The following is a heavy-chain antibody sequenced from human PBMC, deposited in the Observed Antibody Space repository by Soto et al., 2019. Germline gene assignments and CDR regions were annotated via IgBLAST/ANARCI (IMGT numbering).Heavy chain of an antibody. J-gene: IGHJ4*02. D-gene: IGHD5-12*01. CDR1: GFSFNNYW. CDR2: INSDGTLT. CDR3: ARGISGAYDSTYDW. Sequence: GGSLRLSCAASGFSFNNYWMHWVRQAPGKGLVWVSRINSDGTLTNYADSVKGRFTISRDNAKNTLRLQMNSLRAEDTAVYYCARGISGAYDSTYDWWGQGTLVTVSS. V-gene: IGHV3-74*01.